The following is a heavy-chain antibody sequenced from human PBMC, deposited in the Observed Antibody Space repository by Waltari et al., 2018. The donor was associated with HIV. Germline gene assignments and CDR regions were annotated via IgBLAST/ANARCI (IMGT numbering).Heavy chain of an antibody. CDR1: GSSSSRCG. V-gene: IGHV3-21*02. Sequence: EVTLVESGGGLVKRGCPLRLSCAASGSSSSRCGTNWVRQAPGKGLEWVSSISSSSNFIYYADSVKGRFTISRDNAKNSLYLQMNSLRAEDTAVYYCARDGGSPPNRWFDPWGQGTLVTVSS. D-gene: IGHD1-26*01. CDR3: ARDGGSPPNRWFDP. CDR2: ISSSSNFI. J-gene: IGHJ5*02.